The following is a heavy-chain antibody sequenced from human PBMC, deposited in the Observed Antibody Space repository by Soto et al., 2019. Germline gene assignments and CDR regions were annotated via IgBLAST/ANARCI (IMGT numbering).Heavy chain of an antibody. CDR1: RGTFSTSA. J-gene: IGHJ6*02. CDR3: ARERPEMGKDV. V-gene: IGHV1-69*06. Sequence: QVQLVQSGAEVKKPGSSVKVSRKASRGTFSTSAISWVRRAPGQGLEWMGGIIPVFGTAHYAQKFQGRVTITADKSTSTAYMELTSLRSEDTAVYYCARERPEMGKDVWGQGTSVTVSS. D-gene: IGHD6-25*01. CDR2: IIPVFGTA.